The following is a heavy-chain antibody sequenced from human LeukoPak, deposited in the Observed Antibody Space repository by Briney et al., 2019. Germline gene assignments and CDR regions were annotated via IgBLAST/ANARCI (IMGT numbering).Heavy chain of an antibody. CDR2: INHSGST. Sequence: PSETLSLTCAVYGGSFSGYYWSWIRQPPGKGLEWIGEINHSGSTNYNPSLKSRVTISVDTSKNQFSLKLSSVTAADTAVYYCARGDIAAAGPIDYWGQGTLVTVSS. J-gene: IGHJ4*02. V-gene: IGHV4-34*01. CDR1: GGSFSGYY. D-gene: IGHD6-13*01. CDR3: ARGDIAAAGPIDY.